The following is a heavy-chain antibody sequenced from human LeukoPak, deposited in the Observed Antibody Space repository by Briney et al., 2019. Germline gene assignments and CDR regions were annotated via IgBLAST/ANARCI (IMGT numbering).Heavy chain of an antibody. Sequence: SETLSLTCTVSGGSISSGRYYWSWIRHPAGKGLEWIGRIYTSGSTNYNPSLKSRVTISVDTSKNQFSLKLSSVTAADTAVYYCAREELDSSGYYSFDYWGQGTLVTVSS. D-gene: IGHD3-22*01. CDR1: GGSISSGRYY. CDR2: IYTSGST. J-gene: IGHJ4*02. CDR3: AREELDSSGYYSFDY. V-gene: IGHV4-61*02.